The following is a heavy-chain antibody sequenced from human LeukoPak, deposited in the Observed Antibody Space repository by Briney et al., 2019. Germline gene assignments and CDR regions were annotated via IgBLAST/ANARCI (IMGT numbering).Heavy chain of an antibody. CDR2: IYYSGST. Sequence: PSETLSLTCTVSGGSISSSSYYWGWIRQPPGEGLEWIGSIYYSGSTYYNPSLKSRVTISVDTSKNQFSMKLSSVTAADTAVYYCARPRIAVAGMGAFDIWGQGTMVTVSS. V-gene: IGHV4-39*01. D-gene: IGHD6-19*01. CDR1: GGSISSSSYY. J-gene: IGHJ3*02. CDR3: ARPRIAVAGMGAFDI.